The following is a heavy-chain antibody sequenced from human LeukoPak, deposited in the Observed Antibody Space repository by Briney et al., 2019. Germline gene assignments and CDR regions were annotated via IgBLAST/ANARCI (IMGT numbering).Heavy chain of an antibody. CDR2: ISSSSSYI. CDR1: GFTFSSYS. J-gene: IGHJ4*02. V-gene: IGHV3-21*01. CDR3: ASSGYYEEKEIY. Sequence: PGGSLRLSGAASGFTFSSYSMNWVRQAPGKGLEWVSSISSSSSYIYYADSVKGRFTISRDNAKNSLYLQMNSLRAEDTAVYYCASSGYYEEKEIYWGQGTLVTVSS. D-gene: IGHD3-22*01.